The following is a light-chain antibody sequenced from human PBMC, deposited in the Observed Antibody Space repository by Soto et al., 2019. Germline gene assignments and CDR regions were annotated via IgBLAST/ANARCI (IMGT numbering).Light chain of an antibody. Sequence: QSVLTLPPSVSGAPGQRVTISCTGSSSNIGAGYDVHWYQQLPGTAPKLLISGNSNRPSGVPDRFSGSKSGTSASLAITGLQAEDEADYYYQSYDSSLSGWVFGGGTKLTVL. J-gene: IGLJ3*02. V-gene: IGLV1-40*01. CDR2: GNS. CDR1: SSNIGAGYD. CDR3: QSYDSSLSGWV.